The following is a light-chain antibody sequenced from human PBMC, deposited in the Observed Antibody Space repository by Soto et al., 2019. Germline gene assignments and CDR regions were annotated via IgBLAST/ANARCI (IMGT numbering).Light chain of an antibody. CDR1: QSISSSF. CDR2: GAS. J-gene: IGKJ1*01. CDR3: QQYGTSPQT. Sequence: EIVLTQSPGTLSLSPGERATLSCRASQSISSSFFAWYQQKPGQAPRLLIYGASTRATGIPDRFSGSGSGTDFTLTISRLEPEDSAVYYCQQYGTSPQTFGQGTKVDIK. V-gene: IGKV3-20*01.